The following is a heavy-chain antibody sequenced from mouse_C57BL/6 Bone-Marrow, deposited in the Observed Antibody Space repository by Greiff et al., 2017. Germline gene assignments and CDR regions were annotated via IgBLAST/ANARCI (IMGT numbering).Heavy chain of an antibody. D-gene: IGHD1-1*01. V-gene: IGHV7-1*01. CDR1: GFTFSDFY. J-gene: IGHJ4*01. Sequence: EVKVVESGGGLVQSGRSLRLSCATSGFTFSDFYMEWVRQAPGKGLEWIAASRNKANDYTTEYSASVKGRFIVSRDTSQSILYLQMNALRAEDTAIYYCARDDDYYGYAMDYWGQGTSVTVSS. CDR2: SRNKANDYTT. CDR3: ARDDDYYGYAMDY.